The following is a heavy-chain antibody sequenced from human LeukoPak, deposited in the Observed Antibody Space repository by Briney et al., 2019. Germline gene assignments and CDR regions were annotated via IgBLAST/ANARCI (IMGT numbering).Heavy chain of an antibody. J-gene: IGHJ4*02. CDR3: AKGGTYYDILTGYDY. Sequence: PGGSLRLSCAASGFTFSSYGMHRVRQAPGKGLEWVAVISYDGSNKYYADSVKGRFTISRDNSKNTLYLQMNSLRAEDTAVYYCAKGGTYYDILTGYDYWGQGTLVTVSS. CDR2: ISYDGSNK. D-gene: IGHD3-9*01. V-gene: IGHV3-30*18. CDR1: GFTFSSYG.